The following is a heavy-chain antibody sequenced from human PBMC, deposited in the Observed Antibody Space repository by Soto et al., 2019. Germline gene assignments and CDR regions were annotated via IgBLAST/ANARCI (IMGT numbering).Heavy chain of an antibody. J-gene: IGHJ4*02. V-gene: IGHV3-66*01. Sequence: EVQLVESGGGLVQPGGSLRLSCAASGFTVSSNYMSWVRQAPGKGLEWVSVIYSGGSTYYADSVKGRFSISRDNSKNTLYLQMNSLRAEDTAVYYCARDPGRSYGPDWGQGTLVTVSS. D-gene: IGHD1-26*01. CDR1: GFTVSSNY. CDR3: ARDPGRSYGPD. CDR2: IYSGGST.